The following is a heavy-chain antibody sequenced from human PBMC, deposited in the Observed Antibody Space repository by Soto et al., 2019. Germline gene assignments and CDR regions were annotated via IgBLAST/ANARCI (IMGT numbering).Heavy chain of an antibody. J-gene: IGHJ5*02. CDR3: ARHPERIAQIGWFDP. CDR1: GFNFSSYS. Sequence: GGSLRLSCAASGFNFSSYSMNWVRQAPGKGLEWVSYISSSSSTIYYADSVKGRFTISRDNAKNSLYLQMNSLRAEDTAVYYCARHPERIAQIGWFDPWGQGTLVTVSS. CDR2: ISSSSSTI. D-gene: IGHD6-13*01. V-gene: IGHV3-48*01.